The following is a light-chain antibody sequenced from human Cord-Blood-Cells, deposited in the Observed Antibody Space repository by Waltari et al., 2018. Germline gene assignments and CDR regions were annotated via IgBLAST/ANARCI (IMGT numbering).Light chain of an antibody. Sequence: QSALTQPASVSGSPGQSITISCTGTSSDVGGSHYVSWYQHHPGNAPRLMIFDVSNRPWAVSQRFSRSKSGHTASLTISGLQTQDEADYYCCSYTRSSTYVVGAGTKV. CDR2: DVS. J-gene: IGLJ1*01. CDR3: CSYTRSSTYV. CDR1: SSDVGGSHY. V-gene: IGLV2-14*03.